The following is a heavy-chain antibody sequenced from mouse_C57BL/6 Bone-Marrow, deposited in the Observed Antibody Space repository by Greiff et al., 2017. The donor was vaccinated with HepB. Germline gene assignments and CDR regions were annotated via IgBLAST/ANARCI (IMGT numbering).Heavy chain of an antibody. J-gene: IGHJ1*03. CDR1: GYSFSSSW. CDR2: IYPGDGDT. Sequence: VQLPQSGPELVKPGASVKISCKASGYSFSSSWMTWVKQRPGKGLEWIGRIYPGDGDTNYNGKFKGKATLTADKSSSTAYMQLSSLTSEDSAVYFCARRPYGWYFDVWGTGTTVTVSS. V-gene: IGHV1-82*01. D-gene: IGHD1-1*01. CDR3: ARRPYGWYFDV.